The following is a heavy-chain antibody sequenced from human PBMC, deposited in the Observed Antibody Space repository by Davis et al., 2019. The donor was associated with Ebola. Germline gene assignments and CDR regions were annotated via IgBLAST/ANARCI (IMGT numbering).Heavy chain of an antibody. V-gene: IGHV3-74*01. Sequence: PGGSLRPSCAAPGSTSSSNWMHWVRKAQGKGLVWASRINSDGSSTSYADSVKGRFTISRDNAKNTLYLQMNSLRAEDTAVYYCASLGATRGYWGQGTLVTVSS. D-gene: IGHD5-12*01. J-gene: IGHJ4*02. CDR2: INSDGSST. CDR1: GSTSSSNW. CDR3: ASLGATRGY.